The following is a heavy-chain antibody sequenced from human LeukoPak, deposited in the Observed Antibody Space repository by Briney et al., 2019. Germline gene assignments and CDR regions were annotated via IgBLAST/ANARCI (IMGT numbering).Heavy chain of an antibody. Sequence: ASVKVSCKASGGTFSSYAISWVRQAPGQGLEWMGRIIPILGIANYAQKFQGRVTITADKSTSTAYMELSSLRSEDTAVYYCAGDTVPSSQFDYWGQGTLVTVSS. V-gene: IGHV1-69*04. CDR3: AGDTVPSSQFDY. CDR1: GGTFSSYA. CDR2: IIPILGIA. D-gene: IGHD2-2*01. J-gene: IGHJ4*02.